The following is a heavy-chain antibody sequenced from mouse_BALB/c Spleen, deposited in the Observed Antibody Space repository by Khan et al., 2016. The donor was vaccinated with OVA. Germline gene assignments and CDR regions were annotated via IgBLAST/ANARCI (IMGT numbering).Heavy chain of an antibody. V-gene: IGHV1S56*01. J-gene: IGHJ3*01. CDR3: ASEGYYGNSRAWFAY. Sequence: QVQLKESGPELVKPGASVRISCKASGYTFTSYYIYWVKQRPGQGLEWIGWIYPGNADTNYNEKFKGKATLTADKSSSTAYMQLSSLTSEDSAVYFCASEGYYGNSRAWFAYWGQGTLVTVSA. CDR1: GYTFTSYY. CDR2: IYPGNADT. D-gene: IGHD2-1*01.